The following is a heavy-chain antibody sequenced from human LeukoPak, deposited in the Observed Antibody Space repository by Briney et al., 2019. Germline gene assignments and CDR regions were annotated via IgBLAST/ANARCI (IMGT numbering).Heavy chain of an antibody. D-gene: IGHD3-16*01. Sequence: GGSLRLSCAASGFTFSMYSMSWVRQAPGKGLEWVAFIKKDASEIDYVDSLKGRVTIPRDDAKNSLDLQMNSLRVDDTAVYYCTRWRGGQSEFDSWGQGTLVTVSS. V-gene: IGHV3-7*01. CDR1: GFTFSMYS. CDR3: TRWRGGQSEFDS. CDR2: IKKDASEI. J-gene: IGHJ4*02.